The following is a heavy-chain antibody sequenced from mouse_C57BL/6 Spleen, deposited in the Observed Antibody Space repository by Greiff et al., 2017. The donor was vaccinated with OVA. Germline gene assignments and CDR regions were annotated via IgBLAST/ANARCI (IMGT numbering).Heavy chain of an antibody. CDR1: GYAFSSSW. CDR2: IYPGDGDT. V-gene: IGHV1-82*01. J-gene: IGHJ2*01. Sequence: QVQLQQSGPELVKPGASVKISCKASGYAFSSSWMNWVKQRPGKGLEWIGRIYPGDGDTNYNGKFKGKATLTADKSSSTAYMQLSSLTSEDSAVYFCARYSNYGFDYWGQGTTLTVSS. D-gene: IGHD2-5*01. CDR3: ARYSNYGFDY.